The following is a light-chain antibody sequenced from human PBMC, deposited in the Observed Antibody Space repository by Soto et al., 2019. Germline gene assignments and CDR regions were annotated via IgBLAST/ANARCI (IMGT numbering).Light chain of an antibody. Sequence: IQMTQSPSTLSASVGVRVTITRRASQSISIWLAGYQQKPGKAPNLLIYDASSLESGVPSRFSGSGSGTEFTLTISSLQPDDFATYYCQQYNSYWTFGQGTKVDIK. CDR3: QQYNSYWT. CDR1: QSISIW. J-gene: IGKJ1*01. V-gene: IGKV1-5*01. CDR2: DAS.